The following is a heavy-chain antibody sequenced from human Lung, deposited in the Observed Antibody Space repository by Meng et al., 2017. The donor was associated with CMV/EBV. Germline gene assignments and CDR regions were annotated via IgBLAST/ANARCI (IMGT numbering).Heavy chain of an antibody. Sequence: QPRESGPGLVNPSQTLSLPCTVSVGSIGSGGYYWSWIRQHPGKGLEWIGYIYYTGSTFYNPSLKSRVTISVDTSKNQFSLKLIPATAADTAVYYCAREAGRDGYATPKFDYWGQGTLVTVSS. J-gene: IGHJ4*02. CDR1: VGSIGSGGYY. CDR3: AREAGRDGYATPKFDY. CDR2: IYYTGST. V-gene: IGHV4-31*03. D-gene: IGHD5-24*01.